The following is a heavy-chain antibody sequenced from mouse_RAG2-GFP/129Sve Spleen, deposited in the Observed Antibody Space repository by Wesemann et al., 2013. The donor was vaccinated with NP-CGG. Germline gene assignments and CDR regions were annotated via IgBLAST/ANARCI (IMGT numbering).Heavy chain of an antibody. CDR3: ARYYYGSSYWFAY. D-gene: IGHD1-1*01. CDR2: INPDSSTI. V-gene: IGHV4-1*02. Sequence: FSRYWMSWVRQAPGKGLEWIGEINPDSSTINYPPSLKDKFIISRDNAKNTLYLQMSKVRSEDTALYYCARYYYGSSYWFAYWGAKGGLWVTVSA. J-gene: IGHJ3*01. CDR1: FSRYW.